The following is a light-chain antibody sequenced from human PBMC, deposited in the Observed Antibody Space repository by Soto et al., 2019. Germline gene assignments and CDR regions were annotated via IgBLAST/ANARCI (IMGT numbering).Light chain of an antibody. Sequence: QPVLTQPPSASGNPGQRLTISCSGSTSNILRNYVYWYRQLPGTAPRLLISMNDQRASGVPDRFSGSKSGTSSSLAISGLRSDDEADYYCASWDDSLSGYVVGTGTKLTVL. CDR3: ASWDDSLSGYV. V-gene: IGLV1-47*01. CDR1: TSNILRNY. CDR2: MND. J-gene: IGLJ1*01.